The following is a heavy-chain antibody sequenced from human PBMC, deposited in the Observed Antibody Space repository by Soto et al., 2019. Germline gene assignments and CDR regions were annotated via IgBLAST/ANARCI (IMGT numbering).Heavy chain of an antibody. Sequence: ASVKVSCKVSGYTLAEVSIHWVRQAPGKGLEWMGGFDPEHDETIFAQTFQGRVTMTEDSSADTAHMELNSLRSEDTAVYYCAAAASCHGAKCYSGHNWLDPCGQGTLVTVYS. V-gene: IGHV1-24*01. CDR3: AAAASCHGAKCYSGHNWLDP. CDR2: FDPEHDET. CDR1: GYTLAEVS. J-gene: IGHJ5*02. D-gene: IGHD2-15*01.